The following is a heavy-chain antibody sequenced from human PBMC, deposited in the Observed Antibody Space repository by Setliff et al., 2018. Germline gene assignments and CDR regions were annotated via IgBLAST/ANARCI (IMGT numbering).Heavy chain of an antibody. CDR2: ISWNSGSI. J-gene: IGHJ3*02. CDR3: AKLERGYSYDDAFDI. D-gene: IGHD5-18*01. V-gene: IGHV3-9*01. Sequence: PVGSLRLSCAASGFTFDDYAMHWVRQAPGKGLEWVSGISWNSGSIGYADSVKGRFTISRDNAKNSLYLQMNSLRAEDTALYYCAKLERGYSYDDAFDIWGQGTMVTVS. CDR1: GFTFDDYA.